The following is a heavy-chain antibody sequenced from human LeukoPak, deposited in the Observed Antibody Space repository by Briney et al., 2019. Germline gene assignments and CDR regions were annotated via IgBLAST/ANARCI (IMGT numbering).Heavy chain of an antibody. V-gene: IGHV4-4*07. CDR2: IYTSGST. D-gene: IGHD2-2*02. Sequence: PSETLSLTCTVSGGSISSYYWSWIRQPAGKGLEWIGRIYTSGSTNYNPSLKSRVTMSVDTSKNQFSLKLSSVTAADTAVYYCASQRGRLLYEYYFDYWGQGTLVTVSS. CDR3: ASQRGRLLYEYYFDY. CDR1: GGSISSYY. J-gene: IGHJ4*02.